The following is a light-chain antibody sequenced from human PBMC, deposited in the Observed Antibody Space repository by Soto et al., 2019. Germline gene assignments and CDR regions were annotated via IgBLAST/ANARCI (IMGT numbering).Light chain of an antibody. J-gene: IGLJ2*01. CDR2: DTN. V-gene: IGLV1-40*01. CDR3: QSYDRSLNGPVV. Sequence: QSVLTQPPSVSGAPGQRVTISCTGTYSNIGAGYDVHWYQQLPGTAPKLLIYDTNNRPSGVPDRFSGSKSGTSASLAITGLQAEDEADDYCQSYDRSLNGPVVFGGGTKLTVL. CDR1: YSNIGAGYD.